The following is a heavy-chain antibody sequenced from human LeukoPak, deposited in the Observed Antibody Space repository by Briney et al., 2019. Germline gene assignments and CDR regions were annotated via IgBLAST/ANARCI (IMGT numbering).Heavy chain of an antibody. CDR1: GFTFSSYA. Sequence: GGSLRLSRAASGFTFSSYAMHWVRQAPGKGLEWVAVISYDGSNKYYADSVKGRFTISRDNSKNTLYLQMNSLRAEDTAVYYCVAGADYYGSGGLNDYWGQGTLVTVSS. CDR3: VAGADYYGSGGLNDY. V-gene: IGHV3-30*04. CDR2: ISYDGSNK. D-gene: IGHD3-10*01. J-gene: IGHJ4*02.